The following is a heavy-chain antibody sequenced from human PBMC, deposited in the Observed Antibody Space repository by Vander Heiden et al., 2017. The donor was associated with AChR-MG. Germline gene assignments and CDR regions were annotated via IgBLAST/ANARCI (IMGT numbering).Heavy chain of an antibody. CDR3: ARQSTVADGP. V-gene: IGHV4-59*01. CDR2: IYYSGST. J-gene: IGHJ4*02. CDR1: GGSISSYY. Sequence: QVQLQESGPGLVKPSETLSLTCTVSGGSISSYYWSWIRQPPGKGLEWIGYIYYSGSTNYNPSLKSRVTISVDTSKNQFSLKLSSVTAADTAVYYCARQSTVADGPWGQGTLVTVSS. D-gene: IGHD2-15*01.